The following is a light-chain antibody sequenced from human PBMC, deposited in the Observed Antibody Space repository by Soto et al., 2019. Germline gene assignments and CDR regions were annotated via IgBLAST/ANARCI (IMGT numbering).Light chain of an antibody. J-gene: IGLJ3*02. V-gene: IGLV2-14*01. Sequence: QSALTQPASVSGSPGQSITISCTGTGSDVGGYDYVSWYQQHPGKAPKLMIYEVSNRPSGVSNRFSGSKSGNTASLTISGLQAEDEADYYCSSYTSSSLFGGGTKVTVL. CDR2: EVS. CDR1: GSDVGGYDY. CDR3: SSYTSSSL.